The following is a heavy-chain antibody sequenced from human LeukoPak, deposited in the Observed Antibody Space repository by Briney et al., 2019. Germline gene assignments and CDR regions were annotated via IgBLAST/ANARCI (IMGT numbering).Heavy chain of an antibody. CDR3: ARDLKGFNL. CDR2: IKQDGSQE. CDR1: GFYFSAYL. Sequence: WGSRRLSCVASGFYFSAYLMSWVRQAPGKGLEWVANIKQDGSQEFYLDSVKGRFTISRDNGNNSLYLHMSRLRVEDTAVYYCARDLKGFNLWGQGALVTVSS. J-gene: IGHJ5*02. V-gene: IGHV3-7*04.